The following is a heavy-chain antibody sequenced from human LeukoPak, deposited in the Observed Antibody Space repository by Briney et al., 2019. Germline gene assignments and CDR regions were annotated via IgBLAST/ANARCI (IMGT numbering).Heavy chain of an antibody. D-gene: IGHD3-22*01. CDR1: GGSISSSSYY. CDR2: IYYSGNT. Sequence: PSETLSLTCTVSGGSISSSSYYWGWIRQPPGKGLEWIGSIYYSGNTYYNPSLKSRVTISVDTSKNQFSLKLSSVTAADTAVYYCARRYYYDSSGYPFDYWGQGTLVTVSS. CDR3: ARRYYYDSSGYPFDY. V-gene: IGHV4-39*07. J-gene: IGHJ4*02.